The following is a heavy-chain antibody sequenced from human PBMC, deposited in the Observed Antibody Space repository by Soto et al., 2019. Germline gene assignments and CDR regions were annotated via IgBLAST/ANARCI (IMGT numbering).Heavy chain of an antibody. J-gene: IGHJ6*02. Sequence: QVQLVESGGGVVQPGRSLRLSCAASGFTFSSYGMHWVRQAPGKGLEWVAVISYDGSNKYYADSVKGRFTISRDNSKNTLYLQMNSLRAEDTAVYYCAKDRVVYYYYYGMDVWGQGTTVTVSS. CDR2: ISYDGSNK. V-gene: IGHV3-30*18. CDR3: AKDRVVYYYYYGMDV. CDR1: GFTFSSYG.